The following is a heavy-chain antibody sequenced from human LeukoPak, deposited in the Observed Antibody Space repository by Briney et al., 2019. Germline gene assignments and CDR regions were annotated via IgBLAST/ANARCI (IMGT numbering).Heavy chain of an antibody. CDR3: ARDSYYYDSSGYFDY. CDR2: IIPIFGTA. J-gene: IGHJ4*02. V-gene: IGHV1-69*05. Sequence: SVKVSCKASGYTFTSYYMHWVRQAPGQGLEWMGGIIPIFGTANYAQKFQGRVTITTDESTSTAYMELSSLRSEDTAVYYCARDSYYYDSSGYFDYWGQGTLVTVSS. D-gene: IGHD3-22*01. CDR1: GYTFTSYY.